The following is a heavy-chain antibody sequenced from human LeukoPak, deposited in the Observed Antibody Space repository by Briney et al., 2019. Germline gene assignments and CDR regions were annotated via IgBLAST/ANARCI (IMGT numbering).Heavy chain of an antibody. J-gene: IGHJ1*01. V-gene: IGHV3-23*01. CDR1: GGSISSSSYY. CDR2: ISPSGDIL. Sequence: ETLSLTCTVSGGSISSSSYYWGWIRQPPGKGLEWVPGISPSGDILYYADSVKGQFTISRDNFKNTVSLQMNSLRAEDTAVYYCAKDDAWGRFQDWGQGTLVTVSS. D-gene: IGHD3-16*01. CDR3: AKDDAWGRFQD.